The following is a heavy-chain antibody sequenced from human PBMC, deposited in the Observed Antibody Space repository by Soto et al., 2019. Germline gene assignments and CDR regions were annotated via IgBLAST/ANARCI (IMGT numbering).Heavy chain of an antibody. CDR3: VRGGKTAGAFDI. CDR2: IWNDGDRK. CDR1: GFTFSNYG. J-gene: IGHJ3*02. V-gene: IGHV3-33*01. D-gene: IGHD3-16*01. Sequence: QVQLVESGGGVVQPGRSLRLSCAASGFTFSNYGMRWVRQAPGKGLEWVAVIWNDGDRKYYEDSVEGRFTISRDNSENTLFLQMNSLTAEDSAVYYCVRGGKTAGAFDIWGQGTMVTVSS.